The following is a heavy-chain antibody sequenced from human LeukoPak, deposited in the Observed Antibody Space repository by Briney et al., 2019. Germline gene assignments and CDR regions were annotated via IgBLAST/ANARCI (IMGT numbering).Heavy chain of an antibody. J-gene: IGHJ4*02. Sequence: GESLKISCKGSGYSFTSYWIGWVRQMPGKGLEWMRIIYPGDSDTRYSPSFRGQVTISADKSISTAYLQWSSLKASDTAMYYCARVGIAARTFLDYWGQGTLVTVSS. CDR2: IYPGDSDT. CDR3: ARVGIAARTFLDY. V-gene: IGHV5-51*01. CDR1: GYSFTSYW. D-gene: IGHD6-6*01.